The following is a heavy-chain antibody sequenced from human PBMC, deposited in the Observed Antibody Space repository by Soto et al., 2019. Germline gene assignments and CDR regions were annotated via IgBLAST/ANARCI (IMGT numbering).Heavy chain of an antibody. CDR2: VYNSGST. Sequence: SETLSLTCTVSGGSISSNYWTWIRQPPGKGLEWIGYVYNSGSTNCNPSLKSRVTISEDTSKSQFSLKVNSMTAADTAVYFCARGLFGYDDGIYPSPDNWFDPWSQGTLVTVSS. CDR1: GGSISSNY. D-gene: IGHD3-22*01. CDR3: ARGLFGYDDGIYPSPDNWFDP. J-gene: IGHJ5*02. V-gene: IGHV4-59*01.